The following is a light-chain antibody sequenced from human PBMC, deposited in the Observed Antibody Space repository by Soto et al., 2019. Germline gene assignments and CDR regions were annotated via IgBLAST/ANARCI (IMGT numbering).Light chain of an antibody. CDR1: SSDVGGYNY. J-gene: IGLJ2*01. V-gene: IGLV2-8*01. CDR2: EVS. CDR3: SSFAGSNSQR. Sequence: QSVLTQPPSASGSPGQSVTISCTGTSSDVGGYNYVSWYQQHPGKAPKLMIYEVSKRPSGVPDRFSGSKSGNTASLTVSGLQAEDEADYYCSSFAGSNSQRFGGGTQLTVL.